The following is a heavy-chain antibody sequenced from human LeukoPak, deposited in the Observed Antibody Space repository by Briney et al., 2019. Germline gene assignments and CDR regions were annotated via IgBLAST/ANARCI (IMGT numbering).Heavy chain of an antibody. Sequence: ASVKVSCKASRYTFNNSDINWVRPATGQGLEWMGWMNPNSGNTGYAQKFQGRVTMTRNTSISTAYMELSSLRSEDTAVYYCSRGPYCSRMTISCPYWFDPWGQGTLVTVSS. V-gene: IGHV1-8*01. J-gene: IGHJ5*02. CDR2: MNPNSGNT. CDR1: RYTFNNSD. CDR3: SRGPYCSRMTISCPYWFDP. D-gene: IGHD2-2*01.